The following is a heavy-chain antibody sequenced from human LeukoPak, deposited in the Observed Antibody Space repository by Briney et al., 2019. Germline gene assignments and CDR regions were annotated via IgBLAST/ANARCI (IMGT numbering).Heavy chain of an antibody. D-gene: IGHD5-24*01. CDR2: ISSSSSYI. CDR1: GFTFSSYS. CDR3: ARARRDGSQGRGAFDI. J-gene: IGHJ3*02. Sequence: GGSLRLSCAASGFTFSSYSMNWVRQAPGKGLEWVSSISSSSSYIYYADSVKGRFTISRDNAKNSLYLQMNSLRAEDTAVYYCARARRDGSQGRGAFDIWGQGTMVTVSS. V-gene: IGHV3-21*01.